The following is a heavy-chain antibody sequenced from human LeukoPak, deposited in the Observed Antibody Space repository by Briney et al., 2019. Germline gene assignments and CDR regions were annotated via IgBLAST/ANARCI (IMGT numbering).Heavy chain of an antibody. CDR1: GGSISSYY. V-gene: IGHV4-4*07. CDR2: IYTSGST. Sequence: SETLSHTCTVSGGSISSYYWSWIRQPAGKGLEWIGRIYTSGSTNYNPSLKSRVTMPVDTSKNQFSLKLSSVTAADTAVYYCARDLSVGATGWFFDLWGRGTLVTVSS. J-gene: IGHJ2*01. CDR3: ARDLSVGATGWFFDL. D-gene: IGHD1-26*01.